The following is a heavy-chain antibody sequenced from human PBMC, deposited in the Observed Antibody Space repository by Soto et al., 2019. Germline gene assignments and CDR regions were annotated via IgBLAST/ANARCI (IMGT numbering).Heavy chain of an antibody. D-gene: IGHD3-3*01. CDR2: IHYNGNT. J-gene: IGHJ3*01. Sequence: PSETLSLTCTVSGDTISASSWSWGRQPPGKGLEWIGNIHYNGNTKYNPSLKSRVTMSVDTSKNKFSLKLISVNAAYIAMYYCARYDHGSYTINGFDVWGQGKMVTVSS. V-gene: IGHV4-59*01. CDR1: GDTISASS. CDR3: ARYDHGSYTINGFDV.